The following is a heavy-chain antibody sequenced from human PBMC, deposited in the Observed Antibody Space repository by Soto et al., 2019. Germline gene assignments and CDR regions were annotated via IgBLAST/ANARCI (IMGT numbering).Heavy chain of an antibody. CDR1: GGSFSGYL. Sequence: SETLSLTCAVYGGSFSGYLWTWIRQPPGRGLEWIGEINYSGGTHFIPSLKSRVTISVDTSKNQFSLKMTSVTAADTALYYCARVERGTATTVVDAFDIWGPGTMVTVSS. V-gene: IGHV4-34*01. CDR3: ARVERGTATTVVDAFDI. J-gene: IGHJ3*02. CDR2: INYSGGT. D-gene: IGHD1-1*01.